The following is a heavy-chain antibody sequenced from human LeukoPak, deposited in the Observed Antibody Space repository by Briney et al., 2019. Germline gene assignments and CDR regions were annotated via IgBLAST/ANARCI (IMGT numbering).Heavy chain of an antibody. CDR1: GFTFSNYW. Sequence: GGSLRLSCAASGFTFSNYWLHWVRQAPGKGLVWVSRINSDGSSSSYADSVKGRFTISRDNAKNTLYLQMNSLRAEDTAVYYCTKGGTTLFDYWGQGTLATVSS. D-gene: IGHD1-1*01. CDR2: INSDGSSS. V-gene: IGHV3-74*01. J-gene: IGHJ4*02. CDR3: TKGGTTLFDY.